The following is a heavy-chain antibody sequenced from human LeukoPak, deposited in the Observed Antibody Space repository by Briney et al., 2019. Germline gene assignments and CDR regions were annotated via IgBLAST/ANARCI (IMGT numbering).Heavy chain of an antibody. J-gene: IGHJ5*02. V-gene: IGHV1-2*06. CDR3: ARDAFTVGATGENWFDP. CDR2: INPNSGAA. Sequence: GASVKVSCKASGYTFTGYYLHWVRQAPGQGLEWMGRINPNSGAARCAQMFQGRVILTRDTSLSTVYMELSRLGSDDTAIYYCARDAFTVGATGENWFDPWGQGTLLTVYS. CDR1: GYTFTGYY. D-gene: IGHD1-26*01.